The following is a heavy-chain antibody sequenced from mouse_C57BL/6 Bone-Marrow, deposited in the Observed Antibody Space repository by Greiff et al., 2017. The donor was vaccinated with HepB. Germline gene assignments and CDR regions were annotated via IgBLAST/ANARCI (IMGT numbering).Heavy chain of an antibody. CDR3: AREASSGPHMDY. J-gene: IGHJ4*01. CDR2: IYPRSGNT. CDR1: GYTFTSYG. Sequence: VQLQESGAELARPGASVKLSCKASGYTFTSYGISWVKQRTGQGLEWIGEIYPRSGNTYYNEKFKGKATLTADKSSSTAYMELRSLTSEDSAVYFCAREASSGPHMDYWGQGTSVTVSS. D-gene: IGHD3-2*02. V-gene: IGHV1-81*01.